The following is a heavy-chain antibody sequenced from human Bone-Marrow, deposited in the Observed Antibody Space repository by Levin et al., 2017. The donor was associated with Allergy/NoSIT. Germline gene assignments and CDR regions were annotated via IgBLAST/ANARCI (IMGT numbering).Heavy chain of an antibody. V-gene: IGHV1-18*01. CDR3: ARVTSGVRGVTYYFDY. Sequence: GGSLRLSCKASGYTFTSYGISWVRQAPGQGLEWMGWISAYNGNTNYAQKLQGRVTMTTDTSTSTAYMELRSLRSDDTAVYYCARVTSGVRGVTYYFDYWGQGTLVTVSS. CDR1: GYTFTSYG. J-gene: IGHJ4*02. D-gene: IGHD3-10*01. CDR2: ISAYNGNT.